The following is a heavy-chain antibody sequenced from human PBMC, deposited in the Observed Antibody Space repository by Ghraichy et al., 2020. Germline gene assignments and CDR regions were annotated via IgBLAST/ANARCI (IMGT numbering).Heavy chain of an antibody. V-gene: IGHV6-1*01. CDR2: PYYRSKSYN. J-gene: IGHJ4*02. D-gene: IGHD3-10*01. CDR3: VRGHYHFDY. CDR1: GVSVSSDCAS. Sequence: SQTLSLTCAISGVSVSSDCASWNWIRQSPSIGLEWLGRPYYRSKSYNAYAASVNSRLIISPDTSKNLLSLQLSSVTPEDTAVYYCVRGHYHFDYWGQGTLVTVSS.